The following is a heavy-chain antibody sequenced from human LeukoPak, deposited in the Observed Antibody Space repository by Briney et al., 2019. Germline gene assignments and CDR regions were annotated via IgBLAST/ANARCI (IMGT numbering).Heavy chain of an antibody. CDR2: IYYSRST. V-gene: IGHV4-59*12. J-gene: IGHJ6*03. CDR1: GGSISSYY. CDR3: ARDRGQWFGAGDYYYYMDV. D-gene: IGHD3-10*01. Sequence: KSSETLSLTCTVSGGSISSYYWSWIRQPPGKGLEWIGYIYYSRSTNYNPSLKSRVTISVDTSKNQFSLKLSSVTAADTAVYYCARDRGQWFGAGDYYYYMDVWGKGTTVTVSS.